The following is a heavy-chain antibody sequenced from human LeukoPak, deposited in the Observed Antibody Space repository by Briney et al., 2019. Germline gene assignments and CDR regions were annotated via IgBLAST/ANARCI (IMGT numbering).Heavy chain of an antibody. D-gene: IGHD1-26*01. Sequence: NTGGSLRLSCAASGFTFSSYSMNWVRQAPGKGLEWVSSISSSSSYIYFADSVKGRFTISRDNAKNSLYLQMNSLRAEDTAVYYCARVMKRGSYYVFWSQGTLVTVSS. CDR2: ISSSSSYI. CDR1: GFTFSSYS. J-gene: IGHJ4*02. V-gene: IGHV3-21*01. CDR3: ARVMKRGSYYVF.